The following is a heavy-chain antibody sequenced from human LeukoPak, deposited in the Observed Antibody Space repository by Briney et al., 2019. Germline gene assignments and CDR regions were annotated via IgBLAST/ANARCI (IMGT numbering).Heavy chain of an antibody. Sequence: SETLSLTCTVSGGSISSGGYYWSWIRQPPGKGLEWIGYIYHSGSTNYNPSLKSRVTISVDTSKNQFSLKLSSVTAADTAVYYCAREVHMVRGVIITSAFDIWGQGTMVTVSS. D-gene: IGHD3-10*01. CDR3: AREVHMVRGVIITSAFDI. V-gene: IGHV4-61*08. CDR1: GGSISSGGYY. J-gene: IGHJ3*02. CDR2: IYHSGST.